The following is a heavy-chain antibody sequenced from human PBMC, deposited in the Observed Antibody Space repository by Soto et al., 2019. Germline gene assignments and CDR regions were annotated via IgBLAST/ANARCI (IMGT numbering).Heavy chain of an antibody. CDR1: GFIFSMYS. D-gene: IGHD2-21*02. CDR3: ARDHLILPAHDFFYGSDV. J-gene: IGHJ6*02. V-gene: IGHV3-7*03. CDR2: IPQDGVDG. Sequence: GGSLRLSCEVSGFIFSMYSMSWVRQTPGKGLEWVAKIPQDGVDGHYADAVKGRFTISRDNGKNSLYLQMNNLRAQDTAVYYCARDHLILPAHDFFYGSDVWGRGATVTVSS.